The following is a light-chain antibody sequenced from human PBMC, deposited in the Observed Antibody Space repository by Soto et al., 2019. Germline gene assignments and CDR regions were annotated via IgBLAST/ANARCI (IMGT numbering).Light chain of an antibody. CDR2: GAS. J-gene: IGKJ1*01. CDR1: KAICSS. Sequence: IQLTQSPSSLSASVGDRVTITCRASKAICSSFAWYQQKPGKVPEVLIYGASTLQNGVPSRFSGSGSGTEFTLTISSLQPDDFATYYCQHYSSYSEAFGQGTKVDIK. CDR3: QHYSSYSEA. V-gene: IGKV1-9*01.